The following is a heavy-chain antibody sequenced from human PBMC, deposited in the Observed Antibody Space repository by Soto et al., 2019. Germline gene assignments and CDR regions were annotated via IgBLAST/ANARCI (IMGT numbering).Heavy chain of an antibody. J-gene: IGHJ4*02. V-gene: IGHV4-39*01. D-gene: IGHD3-22*01. CDR2: IYYSGST. CDR1: GGSISSSSYY. Sequence: SETLSLTCTVSGGSISSSSYYWGWIRQPPGKGLEWIGSIYYSGSTYYNPSLKSRVTISVDTSKNQFSLKLSSVTAADTAVYYCARRRHYYDHTGFDYWGQGTLVTVSS. CDR3: ARRRHYYDHTGFDY.